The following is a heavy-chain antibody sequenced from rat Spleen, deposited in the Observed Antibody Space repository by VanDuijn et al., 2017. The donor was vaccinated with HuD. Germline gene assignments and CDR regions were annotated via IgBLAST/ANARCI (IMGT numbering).Heavy chain of an antibody. J-gene: IGHJ2*01. CDR2: ISPSGGST. Sequence: EVQLVESGGGLVQPGRSLKLSCADSGFTFSSFPMAWVRQAPTTGLEWVESISPSGGSTYYRAPVKGRFTVSRNNAKSTLYLQMDSLRSEETATYYCARREFGVGFDYWGQGVMVTVSS. CDR1: GFTFSSFP. V-gene: IGHV5-46*01. CDR3: ARREFGVGFDY. D-gene: IGHD4-3*01.